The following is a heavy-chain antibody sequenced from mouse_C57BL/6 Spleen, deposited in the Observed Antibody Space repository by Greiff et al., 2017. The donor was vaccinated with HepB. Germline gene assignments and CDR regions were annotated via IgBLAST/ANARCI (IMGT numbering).Heavy chain of an antibody. CDR1: GYAFSSYW. CDR2: IYPGDGDT. V-gene: IGHV1-80*01. J-gene: IGHJ1*03. CDR3: ARDGYYVYFDV. Sequence: VMLVESGAELVKPGASVKISCKASGYAFSSYWMNWVKQRPGKGLEWIGQIYPGDGDTNYNGKFKGKATLTADKSSSTAYMQLSSLTSEDSAVYFCARDGYYVYFDVWGTGTTVTVSS. D-gene: IGHD2-3*01.